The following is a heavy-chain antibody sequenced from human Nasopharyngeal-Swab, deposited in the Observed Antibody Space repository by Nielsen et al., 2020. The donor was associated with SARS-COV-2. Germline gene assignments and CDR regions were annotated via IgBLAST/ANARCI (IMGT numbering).Heavy chain of an antibody. V-gene: IGHV3-72*01. D-gene: IGHD6-19*01. J-gene: IGHJ6*03. CDR3: ARDGVAGTDYYYMDA. Sequence: WIRQPPGKGLEWVGRTRNKANSYTTEYAASVKGRFTISRDDSKNSLYLQMNSLKTEDTAVYYCARDGVAGTDYYYMDAWGKGTTVTVSS. CDR2: TRNKANSYTT.